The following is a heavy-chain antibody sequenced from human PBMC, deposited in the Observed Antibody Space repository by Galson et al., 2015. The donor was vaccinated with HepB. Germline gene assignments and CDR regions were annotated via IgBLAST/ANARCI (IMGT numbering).Heavy chain of an antibody. CDR2: IYYSGST. V-gene: IGHV4-31*03. CDR3: ARELQFDYYYYGMDV. D-gene: IGHD4-11*01. CDR1: HGSINNYY. J-gene: IGHJ6*02. Sequence: TLFLTCSVSHGSINNYYWSWIRQHPGKGLEWIGYIYYSGSTYYNPSLKSRVTISVDTSKNQFSLKLSSVTPADTAVYYCARELQFDYYYYGMDVWGQGTTVTVSS.